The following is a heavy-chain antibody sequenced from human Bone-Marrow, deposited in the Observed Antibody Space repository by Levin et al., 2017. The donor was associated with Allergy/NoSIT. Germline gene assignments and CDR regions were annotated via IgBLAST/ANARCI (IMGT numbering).Heavy chain of an antibody. CDR3: AKDGDYGLNYFDF. Sequence: GESLKISCAGSGFMFSSNGMHWVRQAPGKGLEWVANILYDGSDKHYVDSVKGRFTISRDNSKNTVILQMDNLKLEDTGVYYCAKDGDYGLNYFDFGGQGTLVTVSS. CDR1: GFMFSSNG. V-gene: IGHV3-30*18. CDR2: ILYDGSDK. J-gene: IGHJ4*02. D-gene: IGHD4-17*01.